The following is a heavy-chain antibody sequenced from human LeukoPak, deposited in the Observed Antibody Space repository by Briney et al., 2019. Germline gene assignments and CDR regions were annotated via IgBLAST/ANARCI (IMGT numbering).Heavy chain of an antibody. J-gene: IGHJ4*02. CDR2: IKRKGDDGTI. CDR1: GFTFSNAW. CDR3: TAGTGRSDFDY. V-gene: IGHV3-15*01. Sequence: GGSLRLSCAASGFTFSNAWMSWVRQAPGRGLEWVGRIKRKGDDGTIDYAAPVKGRLSISRDDSKKTLYLQMKCLKGEDTAVDYYTAGTGRSDFDYWGQGTLVTVSS. D-gene: IGHD3/OR15-3a*01.